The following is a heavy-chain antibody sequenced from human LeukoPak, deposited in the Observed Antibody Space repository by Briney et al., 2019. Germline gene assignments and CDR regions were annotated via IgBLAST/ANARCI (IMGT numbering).Heavy chain of an antibody. CDR3: ARGPLGYCSSTSCPASWYFDL. J-gene: IGHJ2*01. CDR1: GGSISSYY. D-gene: IGHD2-2*01. V-gene: IGHV4-59*01. CDR2: IYYSGST. Sequence: PSETLSLTCPVSGGSISSYYWSWIRQPPGKGLEWIGYIYYSGSTNYNPSLKSRVTISVDTSKNQFSLKLSSVTAADTAVYYCARGPLGYCSSTSCPASWYFDLWGRGTLVTVSS.